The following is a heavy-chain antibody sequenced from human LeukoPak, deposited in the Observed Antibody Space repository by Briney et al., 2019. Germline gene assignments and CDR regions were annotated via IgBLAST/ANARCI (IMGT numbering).Heavy chain of an antibody. D-gene: IGHD3-10*01. V-gene: IGHV5-51*01. CDR2: IYPGDSDT. J-gene: IGHJ4*02. Sequence: GESLKISCKGPGYSFTSYWIGWVRQMPGKGLEWMGIIYPGDSDTRYSPSFQGQVTISADKSISTAYLQWSSLKASDTAMYYCARRVTMVRGVTAFDYWGQGTLVTVSS. CDR3: ARRVTMVRGVTAFDY. CDR1: GYSFTSYW.